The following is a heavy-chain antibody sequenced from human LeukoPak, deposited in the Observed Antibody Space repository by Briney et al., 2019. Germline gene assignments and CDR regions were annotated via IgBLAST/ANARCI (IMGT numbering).Heavy chain of an antibody. Sequence: PGGSLRLSCAVSGFTSSNYWMSWVRQAPGKGLEWVSNISGDGGGKYYADSVKGRFTISRDNAKNTLYLQMNSLRAEDTAVYYCATSPGSGEFDDWGPGTLVTVSS. J-gene: IGHJ4*03. V-gene: IGHV3-7*01. D-gene: IGHD6-25*01. CDR3: ATSPGSGEFDD. CDR2: ISGDGGGK. CDR1: GFTSSNYW.